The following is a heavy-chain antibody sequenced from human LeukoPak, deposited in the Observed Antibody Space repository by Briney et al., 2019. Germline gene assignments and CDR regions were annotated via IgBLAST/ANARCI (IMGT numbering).Heavy chain of an antibody. D-gene: IGHD6-19*01. CDR1: GFTFSDYT. CDR3: AKGGSGWYGEYFQH. CDR2: ISGSGGST. V-gene: IGHV3-23*01. J-gene: IGHJ1*01. Sequence: QPGGSLRLSCAASGFTFSDYTMNWVRQAPGKGLEWVPAISGSGGSTYYADSVKGRFTISRDNSKNTLYLQMNSLRAEDTAVYYCAKGGSGWYGEYFQHWGQGTLVTVSS.